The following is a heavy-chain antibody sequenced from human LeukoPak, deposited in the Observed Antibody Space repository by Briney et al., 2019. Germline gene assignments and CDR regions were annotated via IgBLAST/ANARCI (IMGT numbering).Heavy chain of an antibody. Sequence: RGSLSLFCAASGFTFSSYWISGVRQAPGKGLECVANIKQEGSEKYYVDSVKGRFTISRDNAKNSLYLQMNSLRAEDTAVYYCARGGGKGYSNCDYWGQGTLVTVSS. D-gene: IGHD4-11*01. CDR2: IKQEGSEK. CDR3: ARGGGKGYSNCDY. J-gene: IGHJ4*02. V-gene: IGHV3-7*01. CDR1: GFTFSSYW.